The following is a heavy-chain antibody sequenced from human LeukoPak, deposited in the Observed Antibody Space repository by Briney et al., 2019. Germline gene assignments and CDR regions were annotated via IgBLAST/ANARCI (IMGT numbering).Heavy chain of an antibody. Sequence: PGGSLRLSCAASGFTFSSYAMHWVRQAPGKGLEWVAVISYDGSNKYYADSVKGRFTISRDNAKNSLYLQMNSLRAEDTAVYYCARAGYSSGWYPGGFDYWGQGTLVTVSS. V-gene: IGHV3-30*04. CDR3: ARAGYSSGWYPGGFDY. CDR1: GFTFSSYA. J-gene: IGHJ4*02. D-gene: IGHD6-19*01. CDR2: ISYDGSNK.